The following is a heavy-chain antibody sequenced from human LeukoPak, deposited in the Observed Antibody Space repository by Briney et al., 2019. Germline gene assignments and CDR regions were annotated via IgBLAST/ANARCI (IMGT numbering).Heavy chain of an antibody. Sequence: ASVKVSCKASDYTFTSYGISWVRQAPGQGLEWMGWISAYNGNTNYAQKLQGRVTMTTDTSTSTAYMELRSLRSDDTAVYYCARVWGIVGAQGAFDIWGQGTMVTVSS. CDR3: ARVWGIVGAQGAFDI. CDR1: DYTFTSYG. CDR2: ISAYNGNT. J-gene: IGHJ3*02. V-gene: IGHV1-18*01. D-gene: IGHD1-26*01.